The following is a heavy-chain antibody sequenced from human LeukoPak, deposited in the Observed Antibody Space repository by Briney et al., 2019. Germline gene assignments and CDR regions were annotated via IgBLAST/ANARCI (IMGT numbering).Heavy chain of an antibody. Sequence: PSETLSLTCTVSGGSISSYYWSWIRQPPGKGLEWIGYIYYSGSINYNPSLKSRVTISVDTSKNQFSLKLSSVTAADTAVYYCARSSLRRFIPRNYFDYWGQGTLVTVSS. CDR1: GGSISSYY. CDR2: IYYSGSI. CDR3: ARSSLRRFIPRNYFDY. V-gene: IGHV4-59*01. D-gene: IGHD5/OR15-5a*01. J-gene: IGHJ4*02.